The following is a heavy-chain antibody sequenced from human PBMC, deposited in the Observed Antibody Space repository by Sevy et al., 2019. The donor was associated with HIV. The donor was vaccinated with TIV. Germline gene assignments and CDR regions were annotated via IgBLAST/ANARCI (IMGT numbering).Heavy chain of an antibody. D-gene: IGHD2-8*01. CDR2: LSFGCGKI. CDR3: AREGCTRPHDY. V-gene: IGHV3-23*01. CDR1: GFNFNIYS. Sequence: GGSLRLSCAVSGFNFNIYSMSWVRQAPGKGLEWVSTLSFGCGKINYADSVKGRFIISRDDSKNTQYLQMNSLRDEDTAVYFCAREGCTRPHDYWGQGTLVTVSS. J-gene: IGHJ4*02.